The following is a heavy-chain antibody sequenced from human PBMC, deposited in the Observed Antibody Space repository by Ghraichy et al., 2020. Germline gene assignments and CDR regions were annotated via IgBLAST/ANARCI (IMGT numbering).Heavy chain of an antibody. CDR2: IGAYSGNT. J-gene: IGHJ6*02. Sequence: ASVKVSCKASGYTFTSYSISWVRQAPGQELEWMGWIGAYSGNTKFSQRLQGRLSMTTDTPTSTAYMELRSLRSDDPAIYYCARFQFLGGNGWYGGYIYGLDVWGQGTTVTVSS. V-gene: IGHV1-18*04. D-gene: IGHD6-19*01. CDR3: ARFQFLGGNGWYGGYIYGLDV. CDR1: GYTFTSYS.